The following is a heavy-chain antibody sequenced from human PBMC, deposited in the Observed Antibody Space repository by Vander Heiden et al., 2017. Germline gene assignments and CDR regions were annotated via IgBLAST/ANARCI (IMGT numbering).Heavy chain of an antibody. J-gene: IGHJ3*02. CDR3: ARGTRIGGVFSPVWPQEAFDI. CDR2: IIPIFGTA. V-gene: IGHV1-69*01. D-gene: IGHD3-22*01. CDR1: GGTFSSYA. Sequence: QVQLVQSGAEVKKPGSSVKVSCKASGGTFSSYAISWVRQAPGQGLEWMGGIIPIFGTANYAQKVKGRVTRSSDESTSTAYMELIFLRVEETPLQYRARGTRIGGVFSPVWPQEAFDIW.